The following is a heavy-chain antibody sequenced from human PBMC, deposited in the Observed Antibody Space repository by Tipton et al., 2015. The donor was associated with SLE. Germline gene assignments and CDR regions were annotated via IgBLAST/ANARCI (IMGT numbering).Heavy chain of an antibody. V-gene: IGHV4-59*01. CDR2: IYYSGST. Sequence: LRLSCAVYGGSFSGYYWSWIRQPPGKGLEWIGYIYYSGSTNYNPSLKSRVTISVDTSKNQFSLKLSSVTAADTAVYYCARGHDYGSGSYYNYYYYGMDVWGQGTTVTVSS. CDR1: GGSFSGYY. J-gene: IGHJ6*02. CDR3: ARGHDYGSGSYYNYYYYGMDV. D-gene: IGHD3-10*01.